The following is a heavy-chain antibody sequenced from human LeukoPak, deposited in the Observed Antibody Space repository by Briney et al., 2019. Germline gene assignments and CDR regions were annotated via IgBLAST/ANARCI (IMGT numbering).Heavy chain of an antibody. CDR1: GGSISSYY. Sequence: SGTLSLTCAVSGGSISSYYWSWIRQPPGKGLGWIGYIYYSGSTNYNPSLKSRVTISVDTSKNQFSLKLSSVTAADTAVYYCARFKRAGGWSYFDYWGQGTLVTVSS. CDR2: IYYSGST. CDR3: ARFKRAGGWSYFDY. D-gene: IGHD6-19*01. J-gene: IGHJ4*02. V-gene: IGHV4-59*01.